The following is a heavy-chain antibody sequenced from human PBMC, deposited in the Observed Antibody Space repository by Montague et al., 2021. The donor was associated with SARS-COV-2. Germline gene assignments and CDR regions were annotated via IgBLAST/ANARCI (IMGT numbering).Heavy chain of an antibody. Sequence: SETLSLTCTVSDGSIRSSNYFWGWIRQPPGQGLESIGIIYHTGTTAYNPSLKSRATISMDTSKNQFSLKLNSVTAADTAVYFCARHYNSGWYKWLDPWGQGTLVTVSS. J-gene: IGHJ5*02. CDR3: ARHYNSGWYKWLDP. CDR2: IYHTGTT. D-gene: IGHD6-19*01. V-gene: IGHV4-39*01. CDR1: DGSIRSSNYF.